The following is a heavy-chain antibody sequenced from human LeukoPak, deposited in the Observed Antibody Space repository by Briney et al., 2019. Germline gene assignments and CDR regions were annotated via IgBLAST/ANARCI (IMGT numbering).Heavy chain of an antibody. CDR2: ISSSSSTI. J-gene: IGHJ4*02. Sequence: SGGSLRLSCAASEFIFSSYSMNWVRQTPGKGLEWVSYISSSSSTIYYADSVKGRFTISRDNSKNTLYLQMNSLRAEDTAVYYCAKDRSYYDSSGYIYYFDYWGQGTLVTVSS. CDR3: AKDRSYYDSSGYIYYFDY. D-gene: IGHD3-22*01. V-gene: IGHV3-48*01. CDR1: EFIFSSYS.